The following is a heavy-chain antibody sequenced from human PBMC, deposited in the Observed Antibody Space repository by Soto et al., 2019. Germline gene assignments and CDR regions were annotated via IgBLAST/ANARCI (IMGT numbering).Heavy chain of an antibody. CDR2: IIPILGIA. D-gene: IGHD2-15*01. Sequence: QVQLVQSGAEVKKPGSSVKVSCKASGGTFSSYTISWVRQAPGQGLEWMGRIIPILGIANYAKKFQGRVKITADNSTSPAYMELSSLRSEDTAVYYCARAGYCSGGSCYSLLGYYYYMDVWGKGTTVTVSS. J-gene: IGHJ6*03. V-gene: IGHV1-69*02. CDR1: GGTFSSYT. CDR3: ARAGYCSGGSCYSLLGYYYYMDV.